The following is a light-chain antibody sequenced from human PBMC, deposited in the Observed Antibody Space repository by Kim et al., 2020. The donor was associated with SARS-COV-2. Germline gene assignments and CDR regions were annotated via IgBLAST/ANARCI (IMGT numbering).Light chain of an antibody. J-gene: IGKJ3*01. CDR2: DAS. Sequence: PGERATLSCRASQSVSSYLAWYQQKPGQAPRLLIYDASNRATGIPARFSGSGSGTDFTLTISSLEPEDFAVYYCQQRSNWPLVTFGPGTKVDIK. CDR3: QQRSNWPLVT. CDR1: QSVSSY. V-gene: IGKV3-11*01.